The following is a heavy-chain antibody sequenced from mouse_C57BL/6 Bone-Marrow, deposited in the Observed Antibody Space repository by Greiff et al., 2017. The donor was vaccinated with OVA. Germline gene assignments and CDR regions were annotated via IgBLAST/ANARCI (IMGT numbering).Heavy chain of an antibody. V-gene: IGHV1-55*01. CDR2: IYPGSGST. CDR1: GYTFTSYW. Sequence: QVHVQQPGAELVKPGASVKMSCKASGYTFTSYWITWVKQRPGQGLEWIGDIYPGSGSTNYNEKFKSKATLTVDTSSSTAYMQLSSLTSEDSAVYYCARQTGTDFDYWGQGTTLTVSS. J-gene: IGHJ2*01. D-gene: IGHD4-1*01. CDR3: ARQTGTDFDY.